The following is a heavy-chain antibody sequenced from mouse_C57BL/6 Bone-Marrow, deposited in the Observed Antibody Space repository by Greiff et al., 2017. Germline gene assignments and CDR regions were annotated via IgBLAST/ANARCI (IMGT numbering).Heavy chain of an antibody. D-gene: IGHD2-1*01. CDR3: ARGGGNFYFDY. CDR1: GYAFTNYL. V-gene: IGHV1-54*01. CDR2: INPGSGGT. Sequence: QVQLQQSGAELVRPGTSVKVSCTASGYAFTNYLIEWVKQRPGQGLEWIGVINPGSGGTNYNETFKGKATLTADKAYSTAYMQLSSLTSEDSAVYFCARGGGNFYFDYWGQGTTLTVSS. J-gene: IGHJ2*01.